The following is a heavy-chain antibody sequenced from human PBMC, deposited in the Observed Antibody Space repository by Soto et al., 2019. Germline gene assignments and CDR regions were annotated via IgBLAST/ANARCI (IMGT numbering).Heavy chain of an antibody. D-gene: IGHD2-2*01. CDR3: AREVGYQLAITPNWFDP. CDR2: IIPIFGTA. Sequence: QVQLVQSGAEVKKPGSSVKVSCKASGGTFSSYAISWVRQAPGQGLEWMGGIIPIFGTANYAQKFQGRVTITAXXSXSTXYMELSSLRSEDTAVYYCAREVGYQLAITPNWFDPWGQGTLVTVSS. CDR1: GGTFSSYA. V-gene: IGHV1-69*12. J-gene: IGHJ5*02.